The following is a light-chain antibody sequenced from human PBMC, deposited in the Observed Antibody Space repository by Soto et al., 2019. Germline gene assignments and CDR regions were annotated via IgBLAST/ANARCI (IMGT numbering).Light chain of an antibody. J-gene: IGKJ5*01. Sequence: EIVLTQSPATLSLSPGERATLSCSTSQSINSALAWYQQKPGQAPSLLIYDASNRANGIPARFSGSGSGTDFTLTISSAEPEDSAVYYCQQRSVWVTFGQGTRLEI. CDR1: QSINSA. V-gene: IGKV3-11*01. CDR3: QQRSVWVT. CDR2: DAS.